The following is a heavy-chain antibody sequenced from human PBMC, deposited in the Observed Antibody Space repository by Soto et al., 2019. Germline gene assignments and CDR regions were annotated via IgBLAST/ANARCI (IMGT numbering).Heavy chain of an antibody. D-gene: IGHD4-17*01. J-gene: IGHJ5*02. CDR1: GDTFSTYT. CDR2: IIPILDVA. Sequence: QVQLVQSGAELKKPGSSVKISCRASGDTFSTYTISWVRQAPGQGLDWMGRIIPILDVANYAPKFQGRVTMTADRSTSTAHMELSSMISEDTAFYYCAGSRHWDGDYFDNRFDPWGQGTLVTVSS. V-gene: IGHV1-69*02. CDR3: AGSRHWDGDYFDNRFDP.